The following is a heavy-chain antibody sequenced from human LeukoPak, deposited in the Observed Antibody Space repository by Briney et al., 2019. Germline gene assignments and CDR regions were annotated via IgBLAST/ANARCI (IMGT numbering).Heavy chain of an antibody. CDR3: ARTKVGDGYVIPYYYYYGMDV. CDR2: ISAYNGNT. V-gene: IGHV1-18*01. CDR1: GFTFTSYG. J-gene: IGHJ6*02. D-gene: IGHD5-24*01. Sequence: GGSLRLSCAASGFTFTSYGISWVRQAPGQGLEWMGWISAYNGNTNYAQKLQGRVTMTTDTSTSTAYMELRSLRSDDTAVYYCARTKVGDGYVIPYYYYYGMDVWGQGTTVTVSS.